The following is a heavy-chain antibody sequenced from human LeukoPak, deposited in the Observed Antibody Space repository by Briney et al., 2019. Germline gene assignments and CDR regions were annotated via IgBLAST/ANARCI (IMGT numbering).Heavy chain of an antibody. CDR3: ADDLIARVGGSPMDV. D-gene: IGHD2-21*01. V-gene: IGHV3-30*18. CDR2: LVYDGFYK. CDR1: GLSFSNYG. J-gene: IGHJ6*02. Sequence: GGSLRLSCAASGLSFSNYGMHWVRQAPGKGLEWVALLVYDGFYKYYADSVKGRFTISRDDSTNTVYLHLSSLRAEDTAVYYCADDLIARVGGSPMDVWGQGTRVIVSS.